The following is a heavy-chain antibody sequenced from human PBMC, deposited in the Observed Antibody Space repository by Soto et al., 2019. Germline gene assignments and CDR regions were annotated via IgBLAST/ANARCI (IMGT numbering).Heavy chain of an antibody. CDR3: QSGIHSRFDY. Sequence: AGESLILSCAASGFTFSSYVMHWVRQAPGKGLEWVAVIWYDGNNKYYADSVKGRFTISRDNSNNTLYVQMTSLRTEETAVYYCQSGIHSRFDYCGQGTLVRVSS. J-gene: IGHJ4*02. CDR1: GFTFSSYV. V-gene: IGHV3-33*01. CDR2: IWYDGNNK. D-gene: IGHD2-21*01.